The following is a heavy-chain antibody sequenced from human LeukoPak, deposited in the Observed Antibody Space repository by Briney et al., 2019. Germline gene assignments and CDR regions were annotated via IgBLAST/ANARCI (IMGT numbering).Heavy chain of an antibody. Sequence: PGGSLRLSCAASGFTVSSNYMSWVRQAPGKGLEWVSVIYSGGSTYYADSVKGRFTISRDNSKNTLYLQMNSLRAEDTAVYYCARETVGSYFSYWGQGTLVNVSS. J-gene: IGHJ4*02. CDR1: GFTVSSNY. CDR2: IYSGGST. D-gene: IGHD1-26*01. V-gene: IGHV3-66*02. CDR3: ARETVGSYFSY.